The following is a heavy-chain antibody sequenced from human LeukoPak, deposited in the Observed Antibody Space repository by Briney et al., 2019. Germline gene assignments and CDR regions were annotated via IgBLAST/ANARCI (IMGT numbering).Heavy chain of an antibody. V-gene: IGHV3-33*01. Sequence: PGRSLRLSCAASGFTFSSYGMHWVRQAPGKGLEWVAVIWYDGSNKYYADSVKGRFTISRDNSKNTLYLQMNSLRAEDTAVYYCARERKDGDGAFDIWGQGTMVTVSS. CDR1: GFTFSSYG. CDR2: IWYDGSNK. CDR3: ARERKDGDGAFDI. J-gene: IGHJ3*02. D-gene: IGHD4-17*01.